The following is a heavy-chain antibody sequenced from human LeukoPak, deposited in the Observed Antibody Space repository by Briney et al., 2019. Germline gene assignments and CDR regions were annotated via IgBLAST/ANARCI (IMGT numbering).Heavy chain of an antibody. Sequence: ASVKVSCKASGCTFTSYGISWVRQAPGQGLEWMGWISAYNGNTNYAQKLQGRVTMTADTSTSTAYMELRSLRSDDTAVYYCARRLAHGLDNWFDPWGQGTLVTVSS. J-gene: IGHJ5*02. CDR2: ISAYNGNT. D-gene: IGHD4-17*01. CDR3: ARRLAHGLDNWFDP. CDR1: GCTFTSYG. V-gene: IGHV1-18*01.